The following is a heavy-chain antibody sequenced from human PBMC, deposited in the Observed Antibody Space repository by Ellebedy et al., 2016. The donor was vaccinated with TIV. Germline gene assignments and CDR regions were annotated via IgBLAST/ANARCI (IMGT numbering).Heavy chain of an antibody. CDR3: VRDLHWSYFD. CDR1: GFTFSLNW. J-gene: IGHJ4*02. Sequence: PGGSLRLSCAASGFTFSLNWMYWVRQAPGKGLEWVANIKEDGSEAYYVDSVKGRFTISRDNAKNSLYLQMNSLRAEDTAVYYCVRDLHWSYFDWGQGTLVTVSS. CDR2: IKEDGSEA. D-gene: IGHD1-26*01. V-gene: IGHV3-7*03.